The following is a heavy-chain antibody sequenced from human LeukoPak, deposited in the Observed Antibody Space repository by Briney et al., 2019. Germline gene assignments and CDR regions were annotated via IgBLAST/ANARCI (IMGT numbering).Heavy chain of an antibody. Sequence: GGSLRLSCAASGFTFSDYYVSWIRQAPGKGLEWVSYISSSGSTIYYADSMKGRFTISRDNAKNSLYLQMNSLRAEDTAVYYCARRGYCSSTSCFDYWGQGTLVTVSS. CDR3: ARRGYCSSTSCFDY. V-gene: IGHV3-11*04. CDR1: GFTFSDYY. CDR2: ISSSGSTI. J-gene: IGHJ4*02. D-gene: IGHD2-2*01.